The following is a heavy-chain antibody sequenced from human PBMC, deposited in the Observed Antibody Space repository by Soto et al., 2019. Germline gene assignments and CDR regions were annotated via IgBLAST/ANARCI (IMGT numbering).Heavy chain of an antibody. CDR2: IYYSGST. Sequence: QVQLQESGPGLVKPSQTLSLTCTVSGGSISSGGYYWSWIRQHPAKGLEWIGYIYYSGSTYYNPSLNSRVTISVDTSKNQFSLKLSSVTAADTAVYYCARRIAAAGTDWYFDLWGRGTLVTVSS. D-gene: IGHD6-13*01. V-gene: IGHV4-31*03. CDR3: ARRIAAAGTDWYFDL. CDR1: GGSISSGGYY. J-gene: IGHJ2*01.